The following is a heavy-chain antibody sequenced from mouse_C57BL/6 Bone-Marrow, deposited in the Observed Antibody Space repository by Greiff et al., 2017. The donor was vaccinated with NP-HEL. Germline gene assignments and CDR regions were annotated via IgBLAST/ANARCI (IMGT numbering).Heavy chain of an antibody. Sequence: QVQLQQPGAELVKPGASVKLSCKASGYTFTSYWMHWVKQRPGQGLEWIGMIHPNSGITNYNEKFNSKATLTVDKSSSTAYLHLSILTSEDSAVYYCARYDGNYAYWYFDVWGTGTTVTVSS. J-gene: IGHJ1*03. V-gene: IGHV1-64*01. CDR1: GYTFTSYW. D-gene: IGHD2-1*01. CDR3: ARYDGNYAYWYFDV. CDR2: IHPNSGIT.